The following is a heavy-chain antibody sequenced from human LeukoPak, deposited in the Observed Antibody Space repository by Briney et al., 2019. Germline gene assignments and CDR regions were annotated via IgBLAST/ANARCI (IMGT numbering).Heavy chain of an antibody. CDR3: ARGNYYDSSGYYSGLVDYYYSYMDV. V-gene: IGHV1-69*05. J-gene: IGHJ6*03. D-gene: IGHD3-22*01. CDR2: IIPIFGTA. CDR1: GGTFSSYA. Sequence: GASVKVSCKASGGTFSSYAISWVRQAPGQGLEWMGGIIPIFGTANYAQKFQGRVTMTRNTSISTAYMELSSLRSEDTAVYYCARGNYYDSSGYYSGLVDYYYSYMDVWGKGTTVTISS.